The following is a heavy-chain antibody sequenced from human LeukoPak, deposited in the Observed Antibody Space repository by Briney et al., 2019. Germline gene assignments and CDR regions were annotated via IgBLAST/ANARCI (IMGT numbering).Heavy chain of an antibody. J-gene: IGHJ4*02. CDR3: ARGSRYSIPDFDY. Sequence: GGSLRLSCAASGFTFSSYWISWVRQAPGKGLECVANIKQDGSEKYYVDSVKGRFTISRDNAKNSLYLQMNSLRAEDTAVYYCARGSRYSIPDFDYWGQGTLVTVSS. CDR1: GFTFSSYW. CDR2: IKQDGSEK. D-gene: IGHD2-15*01. V-gene: IGHV3-7*01.